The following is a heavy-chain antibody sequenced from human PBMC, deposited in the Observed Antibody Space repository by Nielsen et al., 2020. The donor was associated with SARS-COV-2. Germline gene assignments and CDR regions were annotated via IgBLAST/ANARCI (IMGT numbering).Heavy chain of an antibody. CDR2: ISYGGSNK. V-gene: IGHV3-30*18. D-gene: IGHD3-9*01. Sequence: GESLKISCAASGFTFSSYGMHWVRQAPGKGLEWVAVISYGGSNKYYADSVKGRFTISRDNSKNTLYLQMNSLRAEDTAVYYCTKDHYDILTGYMDVFDIWGQGTMVTVSS. CDR3: TKDHYDILTGYMDVFDI. CDR1: GFTFSSYG. J-gene: IGHJ3*02.